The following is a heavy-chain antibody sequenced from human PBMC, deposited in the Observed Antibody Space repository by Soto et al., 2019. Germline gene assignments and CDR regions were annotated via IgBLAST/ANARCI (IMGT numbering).Heavy chain of an antibody. J-gene: IGHJ6*02. Sequence: EVQLVESGGGLVQPGGSLRLSCAASGFTFSSYWMSWVRQAPGKGLEWVANIKQDGSEKYDVDSVKGRFTISRNNAKNSLYLQMNSLRAEDTAVYYCARDRPTYGDHYYYGMDVWGQGTTVTVSS. CDR2: IKQDGSEK. V-gene: IGHV3-7*05. CDR3: ARDRPTYGDHYYYGMDV. CDR1: GFTFSSYW. D-gene: IGHD4-17*01.